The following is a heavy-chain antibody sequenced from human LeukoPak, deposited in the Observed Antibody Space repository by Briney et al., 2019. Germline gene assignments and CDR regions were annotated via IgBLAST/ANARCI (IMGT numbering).Heavy chain of an antibody. Sequence: GASVKVSCKASGGTFRDYPLSWVRQAPGQGLEWMGGIIPMFGTAKYAQNFEGRVKITADESTSTAYMVLSSLRSEDTGVYYCARASDYVWGSYPTDYWGQGTLVTVSS. CDR2: IIPMFGTA. V-gene: IGHV1-69*13. J-gene: IGHJ4*02. D-gene: IGHD3-16*02. CDR1: GGTFRDYP. CDR3: ARASDYVWGSYPTDY.